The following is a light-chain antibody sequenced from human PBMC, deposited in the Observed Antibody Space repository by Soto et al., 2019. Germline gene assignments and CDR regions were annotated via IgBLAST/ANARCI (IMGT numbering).Light chain of an antibody. CDR1: QSISSW. Sequence: DIQMTQSPSTLSASVGDRVTITCRASQSISSWLAWYQQKPGKAPKLLIYDASSLESGVPSRFSGSGSGTEFTLTISSLQPDDFATYYCQPYNSYPLTFCGGTKVEIK. J-gene: IGKJ4*01. V-gene: IGKV1-5*01. CDR2: DAS. CDR3: QPYNSYPLT.